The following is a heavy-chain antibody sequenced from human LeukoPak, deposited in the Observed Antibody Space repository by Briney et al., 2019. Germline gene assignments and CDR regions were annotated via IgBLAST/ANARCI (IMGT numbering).Heavy chain of an antibody. CDR3: ARDRGGRWLQVYYFDY. CDR1: GFTFSSYT. CDR2: IWYDGSNK. D-gene: IGHD5-24*01. V-gene: IGHV3-33*01. J-gene: IGHJ4*02. Sequence: AGGSLGLSCAASGFTFSSYTMHWVRQAPGKGLEWVAVIWYDGSNKYYADSVKGRFTISRDNSKNTLYLRVDSLRAEDTAMYYCARDRGGRWLQVYYFDYWGQGTLVTVSS.